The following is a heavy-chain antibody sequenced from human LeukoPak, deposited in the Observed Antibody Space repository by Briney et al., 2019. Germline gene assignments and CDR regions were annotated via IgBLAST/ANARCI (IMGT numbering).Heavy chain of an antibody. CDR1: GFTFNNYG. CDR2: IGHAGINK. Sequence: GGSLRLSCAASGFTFNNYGMHWVRQAPGKGLEWVAVIGHAGINKHYTDSLKGRFTISRDSSKSTVYLQMNSLRAEDTAVYYCAKNAGPLGFGDYYYMDVWGKGITVTVSS. J-gene: IGHJ6*03. V-gene: IGHV3-30*02. D-gene: IGHD3-10*01. CDR3: AKNAGPLGFGDYYYMDV.